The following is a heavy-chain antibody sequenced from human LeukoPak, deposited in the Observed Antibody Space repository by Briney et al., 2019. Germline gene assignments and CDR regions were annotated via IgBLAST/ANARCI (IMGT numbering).Heavy chain of an antibody. CDR2: IRYDGSNK. J-gene: IGHJ5*02. D-gene: IGHD3-22*01. Sequence: GRSLRLSCAASGFTFSVYAMHWVRQAPGKGLEWVAFIRYDGSNKYYADSVKGRFTISRDNSKNTLYLQMNSLRAEDTAVYYCAKGGGYYDSSGYSPSWFDPWGQGTLVTVSS. CDR3: AKGGGYYDSSGYSPSWFDP. V-gene: IGHV3-30*02. CDR1: GFTFSVYA.